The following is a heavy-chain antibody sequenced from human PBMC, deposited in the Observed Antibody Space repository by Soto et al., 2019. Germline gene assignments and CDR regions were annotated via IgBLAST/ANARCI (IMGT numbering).Heavy chain of an antibody. V-gene: IGHV3-30-3*01. D-gene: IGHD3-10*01. J-gene: IGHJ6*02. CDR2: ISYDGSNK. Sequence: QVQLVESGGGVVQPGRSLRLSCAASGFTFSSYAMYWVRQAPGKGLEWVAVISYDGSNKYYADSVKGRFTISRDNSKNTLYLQMSSLRAEDTAVFYWARETDYYGSGTSYYYGMDVWGQGTTVTVSS. CDR3: ARETDYYGSGTSYYYGMDV. CDR1: GFTFSSYA.